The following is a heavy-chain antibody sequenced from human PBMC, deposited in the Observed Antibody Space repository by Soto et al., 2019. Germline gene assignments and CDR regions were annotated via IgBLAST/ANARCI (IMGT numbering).Heavy chain of an antibody. J-gene: IGHJ6*02. CDR1: GFTFSEYY. D-gene: IGHD4-17*01. CDR2: ISSSGSTI. CDR3: ASPTVTPHYGMDV. Sequence: QVQLVESGGGLVKPGGALRLSCAASGFTFSEYYMSWVRQALGKELERVSYISSSGSTIYYADSVKGRFTISRDNAKNSLYLQMNSLRAEDTAVYYCASPTVTPHYGMDVWGQGTTVTVSS. V-gene: IGHV3-11*01.